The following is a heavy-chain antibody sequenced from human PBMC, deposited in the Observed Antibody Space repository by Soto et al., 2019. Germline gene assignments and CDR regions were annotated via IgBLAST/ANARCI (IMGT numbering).Heavy chain of an antibody. CDR3: AKDRGYCSGGSCYSVGGGPIDY. CDR1: GFTFSSYA. J-gene: IGHJ4*02. V-gene: IGHV3-23*04. D-gene: IGHD2-15*01. Sequence: EVQLVESGGGLVQPGGSLRLSCAASGFTFSSYAMSWVRQAPGKGLEWVSAISGSGGSTYYADSVKGRFTISRDNSKNTLYLQMNSLRAEDTAVYYCAKDRGYCSGGSCYSVGGGPIDYWGQGTLVTVSS. CDR2: ISGSGGST.